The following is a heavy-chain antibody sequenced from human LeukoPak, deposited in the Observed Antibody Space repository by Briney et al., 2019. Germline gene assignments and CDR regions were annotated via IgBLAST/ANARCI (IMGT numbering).Heavy chain of an antibody. CDR1: GYTFTSYG. Sequence: SSVKVSCKASGYTFTSYGISWVRQAPGQGLEWMGWISAYNGNTNYAQKLQGRVTMTTDTSTSTAYMELRTLRSDDTAVYYCASGRSTDYYGSGSFDYWGQGTLVTVSS. J-gene: IGHJ4*02. V-gene: IGHV1-18*01. D-gene: IGHD3-10*01. CDR2: ISAYNGNT. CDR3: ASGRSTDYYGSGSFDY.